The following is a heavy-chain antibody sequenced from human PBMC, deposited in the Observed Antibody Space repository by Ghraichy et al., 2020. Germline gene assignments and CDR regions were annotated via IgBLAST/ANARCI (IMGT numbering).Heavy chain of an antibody. J-gene: IGHJ5*02. CDR3: AKERRSGCSSTSCYRFNWFDP. CDR2: ISGSGGST. D-gene: IGHD2-2*01. CDR1: GFTFSSYA. V-gene: IGHV3-23*01. Sequence: SCAASGFTFSSYAMSWVRQAPGKGLEWVSAISGSGGSTYYADSVKGRFTISRDNSKNTLYLKMNSLRAEDTAVYYCAKERRSGCSSTSCYRFNWFDPWGQGTLVTVSS.